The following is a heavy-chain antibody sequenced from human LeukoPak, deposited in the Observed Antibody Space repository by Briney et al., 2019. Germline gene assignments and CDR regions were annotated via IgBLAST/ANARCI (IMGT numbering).Heavy chain of an antibody. V-gene: IGHV3-23*01. CDR1: GFTFSNYA. D-gene: IGHD2-2*01. CDR3: AKGTSSPRPYYFDY. Sequence: PGGSLRLSCAASGFTFSNYAMSWVRQAPGKGLEGVSAITPSGGDTFHADSVKGRFTISRDNSKSTLYLQMNSLRAEDTATYYCAKGTSSPRPYYFDYWGQGTLVAVSS. CDR2: ITPSGGDT. J-gene: IGHJ4*02.